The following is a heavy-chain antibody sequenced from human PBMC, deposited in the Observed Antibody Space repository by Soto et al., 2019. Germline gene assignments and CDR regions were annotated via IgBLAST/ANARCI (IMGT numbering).Heavy chain of an antibody. V-gene: IGHV4-61*01. CDR3: ARVAGFGVVLDY. CDR2: VNYSGRT. CDR1: GGSVSSGSYY. D-gene: IGHD3-3*01. J-gene: IGHJ4*02. Sequence: LSLTCTVSGGSVSSGSYYWSWIRQPPGKGLEWIGIVNYSGRTNYNPSFKSRVTISVDTSKNQFSLKLNSATAADTAMYYCARVAGFGVVLDYWGQGTQVTVSS.